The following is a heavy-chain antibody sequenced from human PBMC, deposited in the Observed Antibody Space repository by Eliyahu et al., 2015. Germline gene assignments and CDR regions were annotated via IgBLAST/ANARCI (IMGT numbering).Heavy chain of an antibody. V-gene: IGHV4-30-4*01. D-gene: IGHD2-2*01. CDR3: ARGRGKYQLPHVIDY. CDR2: IYYSGST. Sequence: QVQLQESGPGLVKPSQTLSLTCTVSGGSISXGDYYWSWIRQPPGKGLEWIGYIYYSGSTYYNPSLKSRVTISVDTSKNQFSLKLSSVTAADTAVYYCARGRGKYQLPHVIDYWGQGTLVTVSS. J-gene: IGHJ4*02. CDR1: GGSISXGDYY.